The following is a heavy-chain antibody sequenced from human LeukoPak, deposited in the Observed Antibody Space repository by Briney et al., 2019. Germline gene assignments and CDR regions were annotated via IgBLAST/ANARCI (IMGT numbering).Heavy chain of an antibody. J-gene: IGHJ4*02. CDR1: GFTFSSYS. CDR2: ISSSSSTI. V-gene: IGHV3-48*01. Sequence: PGGSLRLSCAASGFTFSSYSMNWVRQAPGKGLEWVSYISSSSSTIYYADSVKGRFTISRDNSKNTLYLQMNSLRAEDTAVYYCAREGALKGPAGTGYWGQGTLVTVSS. CDR3: AREGALKGPAGTGY. D-gene: IGHD1/OR15-1a*01.